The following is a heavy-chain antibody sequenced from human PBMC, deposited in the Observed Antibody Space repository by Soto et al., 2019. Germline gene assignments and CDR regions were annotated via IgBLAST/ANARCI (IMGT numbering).Heavy chain of an antibody. CDR2: IIPILGIA. CDR1: GGTFSSYT. D-gene: IGHD4-4*01. CDR3: ARDGGSSPTTAYYYYYMDV. J-gene: IGHJ6*03. Sequence: QVQLVQSGAEVKKPGSSAKVSCKASGGTFSSYTISWVRQAPGQGLEWMGRIIPILGIANYAQKFQGRVTITADKSTSTAYMELSSLRSEDTAVYYCARDGGSSPTTAYYYYYMDVWGKGTTVTVSS. V-gene: IGHV1-69*08.